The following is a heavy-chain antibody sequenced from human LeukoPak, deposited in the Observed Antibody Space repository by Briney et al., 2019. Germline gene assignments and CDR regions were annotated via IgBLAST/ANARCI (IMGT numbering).Heavy chain of an antibody. D-gene: IGHD3-22*01. CDR2: IYYSGST. J-gene: IGHJ6*03. CDR1: GGSISGYY. Sequence: SETLSLTCTVSGGSISGYYWSWMRQPPGKGLEWIGHIYYSGSTNYNPSLKSRATISADTSKNQLSLKLSSVTAADTAVYYCARGEENYYDTSGYYYRLTYYYYMDVWGKGTTVTVSS. CDR3: ARGEENYYDTSGYYYRLTYYYYMDV. V-gene: IGHV4-59*01.